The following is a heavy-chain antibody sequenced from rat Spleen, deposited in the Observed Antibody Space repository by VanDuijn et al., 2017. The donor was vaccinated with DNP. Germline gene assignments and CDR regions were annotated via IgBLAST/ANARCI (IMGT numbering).Heavy chain of an antibody. CDR1: GFTFNNHW. Sequence: EVQLVESGGGLVQPGRSLKLSCVASGFTFNNHWMTWIRQVPGKGLEWVASITSSGGNTFYPDSVKGRFTISRDDAKNTQYLQMDSLRSEDTATYYCARRNSGYYFDYWGQGVMVTVSS. D-gene: IGHD4-3*01. CDR3: ARRNSGYYFDY. J-gene: IGHJ2*01. CDR2: ITSSGGNT. V-gene: IGHV5-31*01.